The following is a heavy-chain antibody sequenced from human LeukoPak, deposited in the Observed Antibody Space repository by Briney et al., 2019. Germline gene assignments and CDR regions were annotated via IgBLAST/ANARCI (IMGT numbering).Heavy chain of an antibody. Sequence: PGGSLRLSCAASGFTFSSYAMSWVHQAPGKGLEWVSAISGSGGSTYYADSVKGRFTISRDNSKNTLYLQVNSLRAEDTAVYYCAKAADPLVVPAASALDYWGQGTLVTVSS. J-gene: IGHJ4*02. CDR3: AKAADPLVVPAASALDY. V-gene: IGHV3-23*01. CDR1: GFTFSSYA. D-gene: IGHD2-2*01. CDR2: ISGSGGST.